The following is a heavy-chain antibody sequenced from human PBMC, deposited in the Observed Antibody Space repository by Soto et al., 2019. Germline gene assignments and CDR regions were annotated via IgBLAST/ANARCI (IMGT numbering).Heavy chain of an antibody. CDR1: GYSVSSNSAA. V-gene: IGHV6-1*01. CDR3: ARVGEAAGINWFDP. J-gene: IGHJ5*02. D-gene: IGHD6-13*01. Sequence: SQTLSLTCAISGYSVSSNSAAWNWIRQSPSRGLEWLGRTYYRSKWYNDYAVSVKSRITINPDTSKNQFSLQLNSVTPEDTAVYYCARVGEAAGINWFDPWGQGTLVTVSS. CDR2: TYYRSKWYN.